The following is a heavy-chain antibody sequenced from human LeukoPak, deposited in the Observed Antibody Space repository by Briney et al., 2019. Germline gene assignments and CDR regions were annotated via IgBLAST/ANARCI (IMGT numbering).Heavy chain of an antibody. D-gene: IGHD1-26*01. V-gene: IGHV3-21*01. CDR3: ARGGQWELPYYFDY. J-gene: IGHJ4*02. Sequence: GGSLRLSCAASGFTFSSYSMNWVRQAPGKGLEWVSSISSSSSYIYYADSVEGRSTISRDNAKNSLYLQMNSLRAEDTAVYYCARGGQWELPYYFDYWGQGTLVTVSS. CDR2: ISSSSSYI. CDR1: GFTFSSYS.